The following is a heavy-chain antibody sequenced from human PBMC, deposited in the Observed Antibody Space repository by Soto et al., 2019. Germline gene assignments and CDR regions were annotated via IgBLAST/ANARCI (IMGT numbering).Heavy chain of an antibody. CDR2: IYWDDNK. V-gene: IGHV2-5*02. CDR1: GFSLSTNGVG. D-gene: IGHD6-6*01. Sequence: QITLKESGPTLVKPTQTLTLTCIFSGFSLSTNGVGVGWLRQPPGKSLEWLALIYWDDNKRYSPSLKSRVTITKDTSKNQVVLTLTNMDPVDTATYYCAHRRARTAGRDDAYDVWGQGTLVVVSS. CDR3: AHRRARTAGRDDAYDV. J-gene: IGHJ3*01.